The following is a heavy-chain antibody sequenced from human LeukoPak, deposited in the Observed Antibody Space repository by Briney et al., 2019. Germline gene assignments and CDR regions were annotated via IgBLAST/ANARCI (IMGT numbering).Heavy chain of an antibody. CDR3: ARHGGSIVGASWFDP. J-gene: IGHJ5*02. CDR2: IYYSGST. D-gene: IGHD1-26*01. CDR1: GGSISSYY. Sequence: SETLSLTCTVSGGSISSYYWSWIRQPPRKGLEWIGYIYYSGSTNYNPSLKSRVTISVDTSKNQFSLKLSSVTAADTAVYYCARHGGSIVGASWFDPWGQGTLVTVSS. V-gene: IGHV4-59*08.